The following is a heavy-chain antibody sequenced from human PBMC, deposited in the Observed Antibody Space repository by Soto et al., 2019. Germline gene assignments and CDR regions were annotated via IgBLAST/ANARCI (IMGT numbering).Heavy chain of an antibody. D-gene: IGHD5-18*01. Sequence: QVQLVQSGAEVKKPESSVKVSCKAPGGTFSTYATSWVRQAPGQGLEWMGGIIPMFGTANYAQRFQDRVTIPADKSTTTVYMELSSLRSEDTAVYFCASGIQLWLRRINTGYSGWGQGTLVTVSS. V-gene: IGHV1-69*14. CDR1: GGTFSTYA. J-gene: IGHJ4*02. CDR2: IIPMFGTA. CDR3: ASGIQLWLRRINTGYSG.